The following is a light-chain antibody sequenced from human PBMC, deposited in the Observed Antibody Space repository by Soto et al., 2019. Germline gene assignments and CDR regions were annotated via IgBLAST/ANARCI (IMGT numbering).Light chain of an antibody. J-gene: IGKJ2*01. V-gene: IGKV1-17*03. CDR3: IKHNSYPYT. CDR2: DTS. CDR1: QDISRF. Sequence: DVQMTQSPSAMSASVGDRVTITCRASQDISRFVAWFQQKPGKAPERLIYDTSSLQPGVPSRFSGSGSGTEFTLAISGLQPEDFATYYCIKHNSYPYTFGQGTKLEIK.